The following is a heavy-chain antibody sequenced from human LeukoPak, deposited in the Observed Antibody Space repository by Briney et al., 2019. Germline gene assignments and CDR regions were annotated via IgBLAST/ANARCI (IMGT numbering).Heavy chain of an antibody. V-gene: IGHV1-2*02. CDR3: ARDSRYCTNGVCYKY. CDR1: GYTFTSYG. Sequence: ASVKVSCKASGYTFTSYGISWVRQAPGQGLGWMGWINPNSGGTNYAQKFQGRVTMTRDTSISTAYMELSRLRSDDTAVYYCARDSRYCTNGVCYKYWGQGTLVTVSS. D-gene: IGHD2-8*01. J-gene: IGHJ4*02. CDR2: INPNSGGT.